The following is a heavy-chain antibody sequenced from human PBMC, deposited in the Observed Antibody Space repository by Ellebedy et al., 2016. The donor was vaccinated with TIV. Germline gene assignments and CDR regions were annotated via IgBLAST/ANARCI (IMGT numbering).Heavy chain of an antibody. V-gene: IGHV3-7*01. J-gene: IGHJ4*02. CDR3: ARDMTTVTTTFDY. CDR2: IDQDGSQK. Sequence: GESLKISXVASGFTFSNYWMSWVRQAPGEGLEWVANIDQDGSQKYHVDSVKGRFTISRDNAKNSLYLQMDSLRAEDTAVYYCARDMTTVTTTFDYWGQGTLVTVSS. D-gene: IGHD4-11*01. CDR1: GFTFSNYW.